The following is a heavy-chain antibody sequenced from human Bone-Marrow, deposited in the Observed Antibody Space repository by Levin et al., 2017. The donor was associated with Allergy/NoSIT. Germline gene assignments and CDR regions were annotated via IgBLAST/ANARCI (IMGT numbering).Heavy chain of an antibody. J-gene: IGHJ4*02. CDR3: AKTYTGYSIDY. Sequence: GESLKISCAASGFTFSNFAMSWVRQPPGKGLEWVSAIVGSGDTTFYADSVKGRLSISRDNFKDTLYLQMNSLRAEDTAVYFCAKTYTGYSIDYWGQGTLVTVSS. CDR1: GFTFSNFA. CDR2: IVGSGDTT. V-gene: IGHV3-23*01. D-gene: IGHD5-12*01.